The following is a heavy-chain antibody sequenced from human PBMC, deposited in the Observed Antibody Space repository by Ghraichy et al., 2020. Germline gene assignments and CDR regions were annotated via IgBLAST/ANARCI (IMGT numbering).Heavy chain of an antibody. V-gene: IGHV4-61*01. CDR3: ARDRLEMATIN. CDR1: GGSVSSGSYY. D-gene: IGHD5-24*01. J-gene: IGHJ4*02. Sequence: SETLSLTCTVSGGSVSSGSYYWSWIRQPPGKGLEWIGYIYYSGSTNYNPSLKSRVTISVDTSKNQFSLKLSSVTAADTAVYYCARDRLEMATINWGQGTLVTVSS. CDR2: IYYSGST.